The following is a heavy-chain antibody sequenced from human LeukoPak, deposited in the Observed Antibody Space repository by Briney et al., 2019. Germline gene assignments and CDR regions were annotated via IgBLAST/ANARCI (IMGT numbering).Heavy chain of an antibody. CDR2: IYSAEST. D-gene: IGHD1-1*01. J-gene: IGHJ4*02. Sequence: GGSLRLSCAASGFTVSNTYMSWVRQAPGKGLEWASAIYSAESTYYVDSVKGRFTISRDNSKNTLYLQMNSLRAEDTAVYYCARLHRRQMTSFDYWGQGTLITVSS. CDR1: GFTVSNTY. CDR3: ARLHRRQMTSFDY. V-gene: IGHV3-53*01.